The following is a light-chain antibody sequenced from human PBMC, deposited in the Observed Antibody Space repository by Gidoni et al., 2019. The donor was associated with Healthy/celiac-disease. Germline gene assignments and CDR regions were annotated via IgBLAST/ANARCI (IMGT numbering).Light chain of an antibody. V-gene: IGKV3-15*01. Sequence: EIVMTQSPAPLSVSPGERATLSCRASQSVSSNIAWYQKKPGQAPRLLIYGAFTRATGIPARFSVSGSGTEFTLTISSLQSEDFAVYYCQQYNNWPPMVTFGPGTKVDIK. CDR1: QSVSSN. CDR2: GAF. J-gene: IGKJ3*01. CDR3: QQYNNWPPMVT.